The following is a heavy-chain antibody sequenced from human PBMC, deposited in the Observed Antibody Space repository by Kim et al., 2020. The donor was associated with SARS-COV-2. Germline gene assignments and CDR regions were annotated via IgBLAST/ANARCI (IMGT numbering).Heavy chain of an antibody. D-gene: IGHD3-10*01. J-gene: IGHJ3*02. CDR1: GFTFSSYA. CDR2: ISYDGSNK. Sequence: GGSLRLSCAASGFTFSSYAMHWVRQAPGKGLEWVAVISYDGSNKYYADSVKGRFTISRDNSKNTLYLQMNSLRAEDTAVYYCARWGRPTNYYGSGSQPTTSKNAFDIWGQGTMVTVSS. V-gene: IGHV3-30-3*01. CDR3: ARWGRPTNYYGSGSQPTTSKNAFDI.